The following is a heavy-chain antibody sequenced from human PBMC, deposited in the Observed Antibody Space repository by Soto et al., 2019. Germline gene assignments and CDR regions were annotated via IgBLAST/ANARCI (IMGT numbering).Heavy chain of an antibody. CDR2: ISYDGSNK. V-gene: IGHV3-30*18. CDR3: AKDFLSRQYCSGGSCYFFDY. D-gene: IGHD2-15*01. CDR1: GFTFSSYG. Sequence: PGGSLRLSCAASGFTFSSYGMHWVRQAPGKGLEWVAVISYDGSNKYYADSVKGRFTISRDNSKNTLYLQMNSLRAEDTAVYYCAKDFLSRQYCSGGSCYFFDYWGQGTLVTVSS. J-gene: IGHJ4*02.